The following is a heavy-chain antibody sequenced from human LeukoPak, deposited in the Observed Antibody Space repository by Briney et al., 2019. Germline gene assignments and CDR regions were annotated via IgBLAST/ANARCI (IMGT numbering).Heavy chain of an antibody. CDR3: ARAKNPYYGSTYMDF. CDR1: GYSISSGHY. CDR2: IYHSGSS. V-gene: IGHV4-38-2*01. Sequence: SETLSLTCAVSGYSISSGHYWVCIRQPPRKGLEYSGNIYHSGSSHYNPSLTSRVTISVYTSNNHFSLRLSSVTAADTAAYYSARAKNPYYGSTYMDFWGRGTTVTVSS. D-gene: IGHD4-17*01. J-gene: IGHJ6*03.